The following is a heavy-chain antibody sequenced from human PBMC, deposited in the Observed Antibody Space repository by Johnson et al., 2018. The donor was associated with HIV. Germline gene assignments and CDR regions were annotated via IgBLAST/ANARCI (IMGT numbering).Heavy chain of an antibody. V-gene: IGHV3-23*04. Sequence: VQLVESGGGVVQPGRSLRLSCAASGFTFSSNYMSWVRQAPGKGLEWVSAISGSGGSTYYADSVKGRFTISRDNSKDTLYLQLNNLPIEDTAVYYCARDFGLGDLSYETVDAFDFWGPGTLVTVSS. J-gene: IGHJ3*01. CDR1: GFTFSSNY. CDR3: ARDFGLGDLSYETVDAFDF. CDR2: ISGSGGST. D-gene: IGHD3-16*02.